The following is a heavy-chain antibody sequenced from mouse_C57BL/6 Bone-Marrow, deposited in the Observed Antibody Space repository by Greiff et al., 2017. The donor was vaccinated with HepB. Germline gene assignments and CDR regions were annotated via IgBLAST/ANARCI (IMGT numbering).Heavy chain of an antibody. CDR2: ISSGGDYI. J-gene: IGHJ4*01. V-gene: IGHV5-9-1*02. CDR1: GFTFSSYA. Sequence: EVQGVESGAGLVKPGGSLKLSCAASGFTFSSYAMSWVRQTPEKRLEWVAYISSGGDYIYYADTVKGRFTISRDNARNTLYLQMSSLKSEDTAMYYCTRITTVVEGAMDYWGQGTSVTVSS. D-gene: IGHD1-1*01. CDR3: TRITTVVEGAMDY.